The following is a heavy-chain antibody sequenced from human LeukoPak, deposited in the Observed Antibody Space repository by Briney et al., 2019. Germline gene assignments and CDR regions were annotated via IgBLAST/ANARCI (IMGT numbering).Heavy chain of an antibody. D-gene: IGHD1-26*01. CDR1: GFTFSSYW. J-gene: IGHJ3*02. CDR3: AREPYSGSYYGAFDI. Sequence: GGSLRLSCAASGFTFSSYWMSWVRQAPGKGLEWVANIKQDGSEKYYVDSVKGRFTISRDNAKNSLYLQMNSLRAEDTAVYYCAREPYSGSYYGAFDIWGQGTMVTVSS. CDR2: IKQDGSEK. V-gene: IGHV3-7*01.